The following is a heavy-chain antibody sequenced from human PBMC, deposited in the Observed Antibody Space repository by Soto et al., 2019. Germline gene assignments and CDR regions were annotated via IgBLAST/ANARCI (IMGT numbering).Heavy chain of an antibody. Sequence: ASVKVSCKASGYTFTSYDINWVRQATGQGLEWVGWMNPNSGNTGYAQKFQGRVTMTRNTSISTAYMELSSLRSEDTAVYYCARDRSGWHNYYYYGMDVWGQGTTVTVSS. CDR1: GYTFTSYD. CDR3: ARDRSGWHNYYYYGMDV. D-gene: IGHD6-19*01. CDR2: MNPNSGNT. J-gene: IGHJ6*02. V-gene: IGHV1-8*01.